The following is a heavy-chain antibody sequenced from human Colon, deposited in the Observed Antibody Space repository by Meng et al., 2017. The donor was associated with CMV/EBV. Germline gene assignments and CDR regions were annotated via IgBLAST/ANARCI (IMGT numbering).Heavy chain of an antibody. J-gene: IGHJ4*02. CDR2: ISSSGSTI. CDR3: AREHSSGWYYFDY. V-gene: IGHV3-11*01. CDR1: GFTSSDYY. D-gene: IGHD6-19*01. Sequence: GASLKISCAASGFTSSDYYMSWIRQAPGKGLEWVSYISSSGSTIYYADSVKGRFTISRDNAKNSLYLQMNSLRAEDTAVYYCAREHSSGWYYFDYWGQGTLVTVSS.